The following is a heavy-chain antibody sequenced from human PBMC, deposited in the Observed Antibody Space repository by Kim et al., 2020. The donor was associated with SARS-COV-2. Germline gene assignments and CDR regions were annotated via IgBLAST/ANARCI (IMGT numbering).Heavy chain of an antibody. V-gene: IGHV3-49*04. J-gene: IGHJ4*02. CDR3: TRALGVGYDSSGYYYHDY. D-gene: IGHD3-22*01. CDR1: GFTFGDYA. CDR2: SRRKGEGGIT. Sequence: GGSLRLSCTASGFTFGDYAMSGDRKAPGKGMEWGGCSRRKGEGGITEYAGSVKGRFTISRDDSKSIAYLQMNSLKTEDTAVYYCTRALGVGYDSSGYYYHDYWGQGTLVTVSS.